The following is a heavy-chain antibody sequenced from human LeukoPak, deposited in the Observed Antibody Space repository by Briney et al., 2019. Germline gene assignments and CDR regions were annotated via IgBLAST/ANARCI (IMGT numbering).Heavy chain of an antibody. CDR1: GFNFTNYN. J-gene: IGHJ3*02. V-gene: IGHV3-21*01. Sequence: GGSLRLSCAASGFNFTNYNMNWVRQAPGKGLEWVSSIHSSSGSIYYADSLKGRFTISRDNAKNSLYLQMNSLRAGDTAVYYCARDLAWDAFDIWGQGTMVTVSS. CDR2: IHSSSGSI. CDR3: ARDLAWDAFDI.